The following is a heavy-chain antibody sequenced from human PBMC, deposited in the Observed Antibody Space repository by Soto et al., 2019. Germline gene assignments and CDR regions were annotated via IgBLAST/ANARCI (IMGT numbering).Heavy chain of an antibody. V-gene: IGHV3-74*01. CDR2: INSDGSST. D-gene: IGHD4-17*01. CDR3: AREGGGGDPYFDY. J-gene: IGHJ4*02. CDR1: GFTFSSYW. Sequence: GGSLRLSCAASGFTFSSYWMHWVRQAPGKGLVWVSRINSDGSSTSYADSVKGRFTISRDNAKNTLYLQMNSLRAEDTAVYYCAREGGGGDPYFDYWGQGTLVTVSS.